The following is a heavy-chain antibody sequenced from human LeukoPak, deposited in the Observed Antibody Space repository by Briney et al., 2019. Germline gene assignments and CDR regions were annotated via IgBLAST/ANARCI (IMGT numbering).Heavy chain of an antibody. J-gene: IGHJ4*02. Sequence: SQTLSLTCAVSGGSISSGSYSWSWVRQPPGKGLEWIGYIYHRGSTYYNPSLKSRVTMSLDRSNNQFSLNLSSVTAADTAVYYCARFSPRALGNYFDYWGQGTLVTVSS. V-gene: IGHV4-30-2*01. CDR2: IYHRGST. CDR3: ARFSPRALGNYFDY. CDR1: GGSISSGSYS. D-gene: IGHD3-16*01.